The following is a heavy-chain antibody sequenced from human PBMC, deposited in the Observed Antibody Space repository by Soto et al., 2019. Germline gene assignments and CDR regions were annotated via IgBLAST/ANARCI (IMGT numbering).Heavy chain of an antibody. CDR1: GFTFSSYA. CDR3: ATLYDILTGWVGMDV. CDR2: ISYDGSNK. D-gene: IGHD3-9*01. V-gene: IGHV3-30-3*01. Sequence: QVQLVESGGGVVQPGRSLRLSCAASGFTFSSYAMHWVRQAPGKGLEWVAVISYDGSNKYYADSVKGRFTISRDNSKNTLYLQMNSLRAEDTAVYYCATLYDILTGWVGMDVWGQGTTVTVSS. J-gene: IGHJ6*02.